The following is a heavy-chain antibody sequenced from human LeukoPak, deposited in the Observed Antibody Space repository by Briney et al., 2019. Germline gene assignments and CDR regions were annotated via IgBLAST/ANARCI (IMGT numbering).Heavy chain of an antibody. CDR1: GYTFSHLY. D-gene: IGHD5-24*01. Sequence: ASVTVSCKASGYTFSHLYIHWVRQAPGQGLEWMGRVNPNSGGTDYAQNFQGRIIMTRDSSITTAYVELSRLRSDDTAMYYCATEGYNRNSDPGLTAFYIWGPGTMVTVS. V-gene: IGHV1-2*06. CDR3: ATEGYNRNSDPGLTAFYI. CDR2: VNPNSGGT. J-gene: IGHJ3*02.